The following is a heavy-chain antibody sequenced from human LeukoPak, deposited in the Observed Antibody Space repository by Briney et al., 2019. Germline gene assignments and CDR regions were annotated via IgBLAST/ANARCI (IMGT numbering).Heavy chain of an antibody. CDR2: ISGTGSNS. CDR3: ARALSQQLIRYSQD. V-gene: IGHV3-23*01. Sequence: PGGSLRLSCAASGFTFSNFAMSWVRQTPGNGLEWVSGISGTGSNSYYADSVKGRFTISRDNSKNTLYLQMSSLRADDTAIYYCARALSQQLIRYSQDWGQGTLVTVSS. CDR1: GFTFSNFA. D-gene: IGHD1-1*01. J-gene: IGHJ1*01.